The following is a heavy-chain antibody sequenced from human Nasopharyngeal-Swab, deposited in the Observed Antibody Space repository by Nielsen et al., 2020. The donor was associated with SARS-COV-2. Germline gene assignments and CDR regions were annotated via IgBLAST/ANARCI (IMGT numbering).Heavy chain of an antibody. CDR3: ARGRQQWLIYDY. Sequence: SETLSLTCAVYGGSFSSYYWTWIRQPPGKGLEWIEEINNGGGTNYNPSLKSRVTISVDTSKNQFSLNLSSVTAADTAVYYCARGRQQWLIYDYWGQGTLVTVSS. CDR2: INNGGGT. CDR1: GGSFSSYY. D-gene: IGHD6-19*01. J-gene: IGHJ4*02. V-gene: IGHV4-34*01.